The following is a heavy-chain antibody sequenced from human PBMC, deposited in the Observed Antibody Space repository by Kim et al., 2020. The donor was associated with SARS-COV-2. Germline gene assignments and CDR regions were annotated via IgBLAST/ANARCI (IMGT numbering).Heavy chain of an antibody. CDR2: INHSGST. D-gene: IGHD3-16*02. CDR3: ARETLPYVWGSYRWGNY. Sequence: SETLSLTCAVYGGSFSGYYWSWIRQPPGKGLEWIGEINHSGSTNYNPSLKSRVTISVDTSKNQFSLKLSSVTAADTAVYYCARETLPYVWGSYRWGNYWGQGTLVTVSS. CDR1: GGSFSGYY. V-gene: IGHV4-34*01. J-gene: IGHJ4*02.